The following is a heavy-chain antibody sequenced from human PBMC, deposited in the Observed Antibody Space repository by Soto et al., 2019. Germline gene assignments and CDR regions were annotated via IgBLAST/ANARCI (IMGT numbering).Heavy chain of an antibody. CDR1: GFTFSSYA. CDR3: AKGLGGEGHDYRNV. J-gene: IGHJ6*03. D-gene: IGHD3-16*01. Sequence: EVQLLESGGGLVQPGGSLRLSCAASGFTFSSYAMSWVRQAPGKGLEWVSAISGSGGSTYYADSVKGRFTISRNNSKNTLNQQMNSLRAEDTAEYYCAKGLGGEGHDYRNVWGKVTTVTVSS. V-gene: IGHV3-23*01. CDR2: ISGSGGST.